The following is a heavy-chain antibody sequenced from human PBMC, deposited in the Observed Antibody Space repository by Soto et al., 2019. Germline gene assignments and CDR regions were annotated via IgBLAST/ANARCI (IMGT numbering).Heavy chain of an antibody. CDR1: GYTFTSCY. J-gene: IGHJ4*02. Sequence: SVNGFWKSAGYTFTSCYIHWVRQAPGQGLECMGVINPSGGSTIYAQKFQGRVTMTRDTSTSTVYMELSSLRSEDTAVYYCAREQYNILTGYLGYCGQGTLVTVSS. D-gene: IGHD3-9*01. CDR3: AREQYNILTGYLGY. CDR2: INPSGGST. V-gene: IGHV1-46*01.